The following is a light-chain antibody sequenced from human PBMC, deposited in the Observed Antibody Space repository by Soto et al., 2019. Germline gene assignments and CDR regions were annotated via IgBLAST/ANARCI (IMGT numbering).Light chain of an antibody. CDR1: QNITTW. CDR2: KAS. CDR3: QHYNSPWR. J-gene: IGKJ1*01. V-gene: IGKV1-5*03. Sequence: DIQMTQSPSTLSASAGDTVTITCRASQNITTWLAWYLQKPGKAAKLLIYKASTLETGAPSRFSGSGSGTEFTLTIRSLQPDEFATYYRQHYNSPWRFGQGTKVDIK.